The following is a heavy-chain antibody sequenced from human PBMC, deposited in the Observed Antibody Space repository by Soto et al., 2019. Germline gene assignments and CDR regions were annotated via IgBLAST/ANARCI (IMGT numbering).Heavy chain of an antibody. Sequence: GGSLRLSWAASGFTVSSKYMSWVRQAPGKGLEWVSLIQSGGPTYYADSVKGRFTISRDTSENTLHLQMDSLRAEDTAVYYCARDDVLCDGGRCYGVPLDGWGKGTTVTSPQ. CDR2: IQSGGPT. J-gene: IGHJ6*04. CDR1: GFTVSSKY. V-gene: IGHV3-66*01. CDR3: ARDDVLCDGGRCYGVPLDG. D-gene: IGHD2-15*01.